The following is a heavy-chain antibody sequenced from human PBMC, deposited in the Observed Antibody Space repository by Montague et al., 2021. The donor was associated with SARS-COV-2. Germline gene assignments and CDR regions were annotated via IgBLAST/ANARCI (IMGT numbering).Heavy chain of an antibody. CDR2: ISSSSSYI. CDR1: GFTFSSYS. D-gene: IGHD3-3*01. V-gene: IGHV3-21*01. Sequence: SLRLSCAASGFTFSSYSMNWVRQASGKGLEWVSSISSSSSYIYYADSVKGRFTISRDNAKNSLYLQMNSLGAEDTAVYYCARDKITIFGVVIIDYWGQGTLVTVSS. J-gene: IGHJ4*02. CDR3: ARDKITIFGVVIIDY.